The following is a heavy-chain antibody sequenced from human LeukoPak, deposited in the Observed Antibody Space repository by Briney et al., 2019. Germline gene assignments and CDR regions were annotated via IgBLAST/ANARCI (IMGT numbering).Heavy chain of an antibody. CDR3: VRGVGVSRFNYLDS. J-gene: IGHJ4*02. Sequence: HPGGSLRLSCAASGFTFSSHWMHWVRQAPGKGLVWVSRINRDGSDTTYADSVKGRFTISRDNSKNTLYLQMNSLRDDDTAVYYCVRGVGVSRFNYLDSWGQGTLVIVSS. D-gene: IGHD6-13*01. CDR2: INRDGSDT. V-gene: IGHV3-74*01. CDR1: GFTFSSHW.